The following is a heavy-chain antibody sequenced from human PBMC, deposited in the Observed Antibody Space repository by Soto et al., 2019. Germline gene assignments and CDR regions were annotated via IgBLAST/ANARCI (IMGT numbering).Heavy chain of an antibody. CDR1: GGSISSYY. Sequence: SETLSLTCTVSGGSISSYYWSWIRQPPGKGLEWIGYIYYSGSTNYDPSLKSRVTISVDTSKNQFSLKLSSVTAADTAVYYCAAGDYEEYYFAYWGQGTLVTVSS. CDR3: AAGDYEEYYFAY. J-gene: IGHJ4*02. V-gene: IGHV4-59*01. D-gene: IGHD4-17*01. CDR2: IYYSGST.